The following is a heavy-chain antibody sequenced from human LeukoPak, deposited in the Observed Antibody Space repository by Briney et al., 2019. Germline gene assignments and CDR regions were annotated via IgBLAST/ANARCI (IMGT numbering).Heavy chain of an antibody. Sequence: PSETLSLTCAVYGGSFSGYYWSWIRQPPGKGLEWIGEINDSGSTNYNPSLKSRVTITVDTSKNQFSLKLSSVAAADTAVYYCARGPRITMVRGVYWFDPWGQGTLVTVSS. CDR1: GGSFSGYY. D-gene: IGHD3-10*01. CDR3: ARGPRITMVRGVYWFDP. V-gene: IGHV4-34*01. J-gene: IGHJ5*02. CDR2: INDSGST.